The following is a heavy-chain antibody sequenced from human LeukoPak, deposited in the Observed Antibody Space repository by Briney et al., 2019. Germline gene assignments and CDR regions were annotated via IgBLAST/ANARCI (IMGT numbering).Heavy chain of an antibody. D-gene: IGHD6-19*01. J-gene: IGHJ6*03. Sequence: PSETLSLTCTVSGGSISGYYWSWIRQPPGKGLEWIGYIYTSGSTNYNPSLKSRVTISVDTSKNQFSLKLSSVTAADTAVYYCARLASYSSGWYVGYYYYYMDVWGKGTTVTVSS. CDR2: IYTSGST. CDR3: ARLASYSSGWYVGYYYYYMDV. V-gene: IGHV4-4*09. CDR1: GGSISGYY.